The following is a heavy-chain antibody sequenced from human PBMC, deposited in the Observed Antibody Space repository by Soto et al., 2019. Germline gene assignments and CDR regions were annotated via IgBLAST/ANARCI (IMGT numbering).Heavy chain of an antibody. V-gene: IGHV3-9*01. Sequence: EVQLVESGGGLVQPGRSLRLSCAASGFTFDDYAMHWVRQAPGKGLEWVSGISWNSGSIGYADSVKGRFTISRDNAKNSLYLQMNILSAQDTALYYCARESGYDPTRYFPLWGQGTLVTVSS. CDR2: ISWNSGSI. D-gene: IGHD5-12*01. J-gene: IGHJ1*01. CDR1: GFTFDDYA. CDR3: ARESGYDPTRYFPL.